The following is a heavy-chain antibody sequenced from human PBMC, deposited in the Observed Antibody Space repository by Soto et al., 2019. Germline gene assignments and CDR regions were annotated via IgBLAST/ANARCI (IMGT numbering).Heavy chain of an antibody. J-gene: IGHJ6*02. CDR3: AKDMDTANYYYGMDV. Sequence: GSLRLSCAASGFTFSSYAMSLVRQAPWKGLEWVSAISGSGGSTYYADSVKGRFTISRDNSKNTLYLQMNSLRAEDTAVYYCAKDMDTANYYYGMDVWGQGTTVTVSS. CDR2: ISGSGGST. D-gene: IGHD5-18*01. CDR1: GFTFSSYA. V-gene: IGHV3-23*01.